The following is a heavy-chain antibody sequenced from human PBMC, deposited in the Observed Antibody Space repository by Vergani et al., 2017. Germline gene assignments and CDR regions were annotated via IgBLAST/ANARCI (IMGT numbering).Heavy chain of an antibody. Sequence: QVQLVQSGAEVKKPGASVKVSCKASGYTFTELSMHWVRQAPGKGLEWMGGFDPEDGETIYAQKFQGRVTMTEDTSTDTAYMELSSLRSEDTAVYYCATRAPSKWELIPLGYWGQGTLVTVSS. CDR3: ATRAPSKWELIPLGY. CDR2: FDPEDGET. CDR1: GYTFTELS. V-gene: IGHV1-24*01. J-gene: IGHJ4*02. D-gene: IGHD1-26*01.